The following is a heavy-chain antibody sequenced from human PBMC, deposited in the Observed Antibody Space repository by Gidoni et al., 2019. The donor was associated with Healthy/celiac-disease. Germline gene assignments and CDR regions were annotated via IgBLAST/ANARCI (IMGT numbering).Heavy chain of an antibody. Sequence: QVTLRESGPALVKPTQTLTLTCTFSGFSLSTSGMCVSWIRQPPGKALEWLALIDWDDDKYYSTSLKTRLTISKDTSKNQVVLTMTNMDPVDTATYYCARMRNYDSSGYVHDYWGQGTLVTVSS. CDR2: IDWDDDK. CDR1: GFSLSTSGMC. CDR3: ARMRNYDSSGYVHDY. J-gene: IGHJ4*02. D-gene: IGHD3-22*01. V-gene: IGHV2-70*01.